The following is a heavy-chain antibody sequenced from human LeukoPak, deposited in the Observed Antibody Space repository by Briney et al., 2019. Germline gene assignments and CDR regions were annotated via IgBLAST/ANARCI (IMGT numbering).Heavy chain of an antibody. Sequence: SETLSLTCTVSGGSLSNYYWTWIRQPAGKGLEWIGHVYTSGTTKYNPSLKSRVTMSVDTSKNQFSLKLSSVTAADTAVYYCARYYSYSGSYYLDVWGQGTLVTVSS. CDR3: ARYYSYSGSYYLDV. CDR1: GGSLSNYY. J-gene: IGHJ4*02. V-gene: IGHV4-4*07. D-gene: IGHD3-10*01. CDR2: VYTSGTT.